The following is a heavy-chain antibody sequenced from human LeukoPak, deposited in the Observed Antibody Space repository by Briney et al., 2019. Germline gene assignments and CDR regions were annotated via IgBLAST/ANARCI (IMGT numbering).Heavy chain of an antibody. V-gene: IGHV1-69*13. CDR1: GGTFSSYA. CDR3: AMKPSGGAFDI. D-gene: IGHD6-25*01. J-gene: IGHJ3*02. CDR2: IIPIFGTA. Sequence: ASVKVSCKASGGTFSSYAISWVRQAPGQGLEWMGGIIPIFGTANYAQKFQGRVTITADESTSTAYMELSSLRSEDTAVYYCAMKPSGGAFDIWGQGTMVTVSS.